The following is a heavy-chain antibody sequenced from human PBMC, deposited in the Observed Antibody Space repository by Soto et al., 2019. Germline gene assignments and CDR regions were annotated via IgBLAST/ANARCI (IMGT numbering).Heavy chain of an antibody. Sequence: QVHLVQSGAEVKKPGASVKVSCQGSGYAFTTYGITWVRQAPGQGLEWMGWISAHNGNTNYTQKIPGGVTVTRDTSTSTAYMELRSLRYDDTAVSYCARGRYGDYWGQGALVTVSS. CDR3: ARGRYGDY. CDR1: GYAFTTYG. CDR2: ISAHNGNT. J-gene: IGHJ4*02. D-gene: IGHD1-1*01. V-gene: IGHV1-18*01.